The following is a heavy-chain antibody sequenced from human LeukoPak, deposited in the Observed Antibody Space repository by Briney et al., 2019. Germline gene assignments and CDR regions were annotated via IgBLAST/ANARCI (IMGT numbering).Heavy chain of an antibody. V-gene: IGHV4-39*01. Sequence: SETLSLTCTVSGGSISSSSYYWGWIRQPPGKGLEWIGSIYYSGSTYYNPSLKSRVTISVDTSKNQFSLKLSSVTAADTAVYYCARLAYSSSSYYYYYGMDVRGQGTTVTVSS. CDR1: GGSISSSSYY. CDR3: ARLAYSSSSYYYYYGMDV. CDR2: IYYSGST. J-gene: IGHJ6*02. D-gene: IGHD6-6*01.